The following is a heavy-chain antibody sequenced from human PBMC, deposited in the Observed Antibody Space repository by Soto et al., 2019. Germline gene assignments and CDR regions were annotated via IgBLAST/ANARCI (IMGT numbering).Heavy chain of an antibody. D-gene: IGHD2-8*01. Sequence: QVQLVQSGAEVKKPGSSVKVSCKASGGTFSSYAISWVRQAPGQGLEWMGGFIPIFGTANYAQKFQGRVTITADESTSTAYMELSSLRSEDTAVYYCACPLRNALGYCTNGVCPDDAFDIWGQGTMVTVSS. CDR1: GGTFSSYA. CDR2: FIPIFGTA. V-gene: IGHV1-69*01. CDR3: ACPLRNALGYCTNGVCPDDAFDI. J-gene: IGHJ3*02.